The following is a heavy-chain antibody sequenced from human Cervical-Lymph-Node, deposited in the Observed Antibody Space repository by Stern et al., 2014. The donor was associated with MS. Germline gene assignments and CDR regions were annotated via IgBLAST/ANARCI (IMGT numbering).Heavy chain of an antibody. V-gene: IGHV3-74*03. CDR2: INRDGTTI. CDR3: TKDTYGPEDY. D-gene: IGHD3-10*01. J-gene: IGHJ4*02. Sequence: EVQLVESGGGLVQTGGSLRLSCVASGFTFRNYWMHWVRQGPGTALVWVARINRDGTTITHEYSVKGRFTISRDNAKNTLYLQMNSLRVEDTAVYYCTKDTYGPEDYWGQGTSITVSS. CDR1: GFTFRNYW.